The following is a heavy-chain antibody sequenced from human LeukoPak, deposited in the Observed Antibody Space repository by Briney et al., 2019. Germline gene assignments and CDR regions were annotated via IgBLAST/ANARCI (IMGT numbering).Heavy chain of an antibody. Sequence: GGSLRLSCEVSGFTSSTYTMNWVRQAPGKGLEWVSSISSSGIYIYYADSVKGRFTISRDNAKNSLYLQMNSLRAEDTAVYYCAELGITMIGGVWGKGTTVTISS. D-gene: IGHD3-10*02. CDR3: AELGITMIGGV. J-gene: IGHJ6*04. CDR1: GFTSSTYT. V-gene: IGHV3-21*01. CDR2: ISSSGIYI.